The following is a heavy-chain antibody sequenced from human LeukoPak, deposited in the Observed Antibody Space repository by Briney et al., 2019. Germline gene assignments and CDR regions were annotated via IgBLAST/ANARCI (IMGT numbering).Heavy chain of an antibody. Sequence: SKTLSLTCTVSGYSISSGYYWGWIRQPPGKGLEWIGSIYHSGSTYYNPSLKSRVTISVDTSKNQFSLKLSSVTAADTAVYYCASRGYSGYADMDVWGKGTTVTVSS. CDR1: GYSISSGYY. CDR2: IYHSGST. CDR3: ASRGYSGYADMDV. V-gene: IGHV4-38-2*02. D-gene: IGHD5-12*01. J-gene: IGHJ6*03.